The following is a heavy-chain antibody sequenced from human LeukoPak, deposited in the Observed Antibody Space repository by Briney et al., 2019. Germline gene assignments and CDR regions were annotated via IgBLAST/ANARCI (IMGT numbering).Heavy chain of an antibody. V-gene: IGHV3-13*01. D-gene: IGHD3-10*01. CDR3: ARDRTVRGVRYGMDV. J-gene: IGHJ6*02. CDR2: IGTAGDT. CDR1: GFTFSSYD. Sequence: PGGSLRLSCAASGFTFSSYDMHWVRQAIGKGLEWVSAIGTAGDTYYPGSVKGRFTISRENAKNPLYLQMNSLRAGDTAVYYCARDRTVRGVRYGMDVWGQGTTVTVSS.